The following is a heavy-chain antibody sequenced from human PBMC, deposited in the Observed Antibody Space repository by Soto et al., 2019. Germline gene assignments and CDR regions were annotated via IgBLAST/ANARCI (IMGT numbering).Heavy chain of an antibody. D-gene: IGHD3-10*01. Sequence: RSETLSLTCNVPGGPLKTGDYYFNWIRQPPGKGLEWIGYVFYSGATNYSPSLKSRAAISMDTSKNEFSLSLTSVTAADTAVYDCARAGFAYGHHPDWGQATGVPGSS. V-gene: IGHV4-30-4*01. CDR3: ARAGFAYGHHPD. J-gene: IGHJ4*02. CDR2: VFYSGAT. CDR1: GGPLKTGDYY.